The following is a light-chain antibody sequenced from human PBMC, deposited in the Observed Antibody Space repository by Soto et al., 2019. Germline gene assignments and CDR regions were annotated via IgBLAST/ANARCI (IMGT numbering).Light chain of an antibody. J-gene: IGKJ1*01. V-gene: IGKV1-6*01. CDR3: LQDRNYPQT. CDR2: GAS. CDR1: QDIRNE. Sequence: AIQMTQSPSSLSASVGDRVTITCQASQDIRNELGWYQQRPGKAPKALIYGASNLQSGVPSRFSGSGFGTDFTLTISSLQPEDFATYYCLQDRNYPQTFGQGTKVESK.